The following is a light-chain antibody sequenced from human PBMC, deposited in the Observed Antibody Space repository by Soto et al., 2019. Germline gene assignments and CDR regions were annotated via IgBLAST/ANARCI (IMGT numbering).Light chain of an antibody. Sequence: QSVLTQPASVSGSPGQSITISCTGSGTDVGTYNFVSWFQRHPGKAPQLIIYEVTERTSGVSPRFSGSKSVNTASLTISGLRAEDEADYFCCSFAGRKTWVFGGGTKVTVL. CDR2: EVT. V-gene: IGLV2-23*02. J-gene: IGLJ3*02. CDR1: GTDVGTYNF. CDR3: CSFAGRKTWV.